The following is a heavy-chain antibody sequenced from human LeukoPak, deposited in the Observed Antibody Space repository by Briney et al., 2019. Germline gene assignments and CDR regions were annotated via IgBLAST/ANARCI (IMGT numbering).Heavy chain of an antibody. D-gene: IGHD1-26*01. Sequence: ASVKVSRKVSVYTLTELSMHWVRQAPGKGLAWMGGFDPEDGETIYAQKFQGRVTMTEDTSTDTAYMELSSLRSEDTAVYYCATGFGGLVGATGYWGQGTLVTVSS. J-gene: IGHJ4*02. V-gene: IGHV1-24*01. CDR2: FDPEDGET. CDR3: ATGFGGLVGATGY. CDR1: VYTLTELS.